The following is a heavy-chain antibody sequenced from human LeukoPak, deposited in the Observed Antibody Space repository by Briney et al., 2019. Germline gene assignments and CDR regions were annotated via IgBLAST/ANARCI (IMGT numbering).Heavy chain of an antibody. Sequence: ASVKVSCKASGYTFTSYDFNWVRQATGQGLEWMGWMNPNSGNTGYAQKFQGRVTMTRNTSISTAYMELSSLRSEDTAVYYCASYPTMIVARKRNYYYGMDVWGQGTTVTVSS. D-gene: IGHD3-22*01. CDR3: ASYPTMIVARKRNYYYGMDV. V-gene: IGHV1-8*01. CDR1: GYTFTSYD. J-gene: IGHJ6*02. CDR2: MNPNSGNT.